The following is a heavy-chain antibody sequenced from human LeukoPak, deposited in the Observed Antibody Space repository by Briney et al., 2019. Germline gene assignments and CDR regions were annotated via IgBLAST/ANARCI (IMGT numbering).Heavy chain of an antibody. J-gene: IGHJ4*02. Sequence: KPSETLSLTCTVSGGSISNYYWSWIRQPPGKGLEWIGYIYYSGSTNYNPSLKSRVTISVDTSKNQFSLKLSSVTAADTAVYYCARAHKGYCSSTSCPSFDYWGQGTLVTVSS. D-gene: IGHD2-2*01. CDR2: IYYSGST. V-gene: IGHV4-59*08. CDR1: GGSISNYY. CDR3: ARAHKGYCSSTSCPSFDY.